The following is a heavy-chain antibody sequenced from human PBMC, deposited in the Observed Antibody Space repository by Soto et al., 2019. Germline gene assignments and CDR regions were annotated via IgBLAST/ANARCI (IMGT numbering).Heavy chain of an antibody. D-gene: IGHD4-17*01. J-gene: IGHJ4*02. V-gene: IGHV3-30-3*01. CDR2: ISYDGSNK. Sequence: QVQLVESGGGVVQPGRSLRLSCAASGFTFSSYAMHWVRQAPGKGLEWVAVISYDGSNKYYADSVKGRFTISRDNSKNTLYLQMNSLRAEDTAVYYCAGVNGAHGDYWGQGTLVTVSS. CDR3: AGVNGAHGDY. CDR1: GFTFSSYA.